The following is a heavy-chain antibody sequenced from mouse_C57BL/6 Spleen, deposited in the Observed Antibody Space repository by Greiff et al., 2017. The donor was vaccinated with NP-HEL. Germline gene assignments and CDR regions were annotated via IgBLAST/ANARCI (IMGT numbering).Heavy chain of an antibody. Sequence: EVQWVESGGGLVKPGGSLKLSCAASGFTFSSYAMSWVRQTPEKRLEWVATISDGGSYTYYPDNVKGRFTISRDNAKNNLYLQMSHLKSEDTAMYYCARGGDHYAMDYWGQGTSVTVSS. CDR3: ARGGDHYAMDY. CDR2: ISDGGSYT. CDR1: GFTFSSYA. V-gene: IGHV5-4*01. J-gene: IGHJ4*01.